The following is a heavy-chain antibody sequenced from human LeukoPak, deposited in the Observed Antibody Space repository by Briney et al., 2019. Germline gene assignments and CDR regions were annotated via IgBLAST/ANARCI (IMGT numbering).Heavy chain of an antibody. V-gene: IGHV3-11*01. Sequence: GWSLRLCCAASPFPFSDYTMSCIRQATGKGVGGVSYISSSGNTIYYADSVKGRFTISRDNAKNSLYLQMNSLRAEDTAVYYCARAKDIVVVWGQGTLVTVSS. CDR1: PFPFSDYT. D-gene: IGHD2-2*01. CDR3: ARAKDIVVV. J-gene: IGHJ4*02. CDR2: ISSSGNTI.